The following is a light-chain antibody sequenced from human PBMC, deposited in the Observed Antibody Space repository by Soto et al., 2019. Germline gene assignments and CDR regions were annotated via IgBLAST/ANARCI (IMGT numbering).Light chain of an antibody. Sequence: QSALTQPASVSGSPGQSITISCTGTSSDVGGYNYVSWYQQHPGKAHKLMIYDVSHRPSGVSNRFSGSKSGNTASLTISGLKAEDEADYYCSSYTSRSTLVVGGGTKLTVL. CDR3: SSYTSRSTLV. CDR1: SSDVGGYNY. J-gene: IGLJ2*01. V-gene: IGLV2-14*01. CDR2: DVS.